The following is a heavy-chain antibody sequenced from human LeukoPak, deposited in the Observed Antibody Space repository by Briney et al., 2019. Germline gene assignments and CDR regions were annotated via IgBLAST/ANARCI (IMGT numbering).Heavy chain of an antibody. J-gene: IGHJ4*02. D-gene: IGHD6-13*01. CDR3: TAGTGRTDFDY. V-gene: IGHV3-15*01. CDR2: TKSKIDGGTT. Sequence: GGSLRLSCAGSGFSFSNAWMSWVRQAPGKGLEWVGRTKSKIDGGTTGYAAPVKGRFTISRDDSKNMLYLQMNSLETEDTAVYYCTAGTGRTDFDYWGQGTLVTVSS. CDR1: GFSFSNAW.